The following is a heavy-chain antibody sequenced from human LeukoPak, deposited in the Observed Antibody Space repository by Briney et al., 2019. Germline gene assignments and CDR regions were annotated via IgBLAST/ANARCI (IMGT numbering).Heavy chain of an antibody. Sequence: SETLSLTCTVSGGSISSYYWSWIRQPPGKGLEWIGYIYYSGSTNYNPSLKSRVTISVDTSKNQFSLKLSSVTAADTAVYYCARHVPWVDYSNYFEQTQNYGMDVWGQGTTVTVSS. V-gene: IGHV4-59*08. CDR1: GGSISSYY. J-gene: IGHJ6*02. CDR3: ARHVPWVDYSNYFEQTQNYGMDV. D-gene: IGHD4-4*01. CDR2: IYYSGST.